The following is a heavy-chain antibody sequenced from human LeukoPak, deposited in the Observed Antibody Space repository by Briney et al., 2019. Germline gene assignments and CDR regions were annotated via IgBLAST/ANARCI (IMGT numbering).Heavy chain of an antibody. D-gene: IGHD1-26*01. J-gene: IGHJ4*02. CDR2: ISYDGSNK. Sequence: GGSLRLSCAASGFTFSSYAMHWVRQAPGKGLEWVAVISYDGSNKYYADSVKGRFTISRDNSKNTLYLQMNSLRAEDTAVYYCARDNHSGSYYGYLDYWGQGTLVTVSS. CDR1: GFTFSSYA. V-gene: IGHV3-30*04. CDR3: ARDNHSGSYYGYLDY.